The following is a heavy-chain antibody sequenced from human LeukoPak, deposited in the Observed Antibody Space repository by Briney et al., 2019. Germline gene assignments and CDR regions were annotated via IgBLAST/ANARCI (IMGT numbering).Heavy chain of an antibody. CDR3: VKDVGGSYAFDY. CDR1: GFTFSRYA. V-gene: IGHV3-64D*09. CDR2: INDNGGRT. J-gene: IGHJ4*02. Sequence: GGSLRLSCSASGFTFSRYAMHCVRQAPGKGLEYVSGINDNGGRTHYGDSVKGRFSISRDNSKNTLHLQMSTLRAEDTALYYCVKDVGGSYAFDYWGQGILVTVAS. D-gene: IGHD1-26*01.